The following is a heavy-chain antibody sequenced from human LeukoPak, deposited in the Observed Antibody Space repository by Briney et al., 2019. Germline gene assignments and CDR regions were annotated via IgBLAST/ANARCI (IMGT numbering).Heavy chain of an antibody. CDR3: ARGGLGISPWFIY. CDR1: GFTVSSNY. V-gene: IGHV3-66*01. D-gene: IGHD3-3*02. CDR2: IYSGGST. J-gene: IGHJ4*02. Sequence: GGSLRLSCAASGFTVSSNYMSWVRQAPGKGLEWVSVIYSGGSTYYADSVKGRFTISRDNSKDMLYLQMNSLRAEDTAVYYCARGGLGISPWFIYWGQGTLVTVSS.